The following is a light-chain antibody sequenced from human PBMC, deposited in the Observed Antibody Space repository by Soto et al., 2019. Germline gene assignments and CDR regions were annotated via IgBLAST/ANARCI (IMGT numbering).Light chain of an antibody. CDR2: EAS. V-gene: IGKV1-5*03. J-gene: IGKJ1*01. CDR3: QQYNGYWT. CDR1: RSISDS. Sequence: DIQMTQSPSTLSASVGDRVTITCRASRSISDSLAWYQQKPGKAPKLLIYEASTLKSGVPSRFSGSRSGTEYTLTISSLQPDDFAIYYCQQYNGYWTFGQGTKVEIK.